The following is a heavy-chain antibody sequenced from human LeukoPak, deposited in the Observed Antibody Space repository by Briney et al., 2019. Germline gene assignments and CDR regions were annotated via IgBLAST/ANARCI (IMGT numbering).Heavy chain of an antibody. Sequence: ASVKVSXKASGYTFTSYGISWVRQAPGQGLEWMGWISAYNGNTNYAQKLQGRVTMTTDTSTSTAYMELRSLRSDDTAVYYCARAPIVLMVYASYYYYYYMDVWGKGTTVTVSS. CDR3: ARAPIVLMVYASYYYYYYMDV. V-gene: IGHV1-18*01. D-gene: IGHD2-8*01. CDR2: ISAYNGNT. J-gene: IGHJ6*03. CDR1: GYTFTSYG.